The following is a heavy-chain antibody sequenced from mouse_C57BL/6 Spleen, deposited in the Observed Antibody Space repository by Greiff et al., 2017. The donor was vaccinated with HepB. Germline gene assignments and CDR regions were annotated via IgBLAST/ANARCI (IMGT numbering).Heavy chain of an antibody. V-gene: IGHV1-52*01. CDR1: GYTFTSYW. CDR2: IDPSDSET. Sequence: QVQLQQPGAELVRPGSSVKLSCKASGYTFTSYWMHWVKQRPIQGLEWIGNIDPSDSETHYNQKFKDKATLTVDKSSSTAYMQLSSLTSEDSAVYYCARDYYGSRRFAYWGQGTLVTVSA. CDR3: ARDYYGSRRFAY. J-gene: IGHJ3*01. D-gene: IGHD1-1*01.